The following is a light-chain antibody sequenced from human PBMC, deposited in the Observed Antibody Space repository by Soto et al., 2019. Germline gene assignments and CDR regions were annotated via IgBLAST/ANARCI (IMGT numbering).Light chain of an antibody. CDR3: HQYATSHFT. CDR2: GAS. Sequence: EIVLMQSAGTLFLSQGDRATLSCRASQSVNSNYLAWYQQKPGQAPRLLIYGASSRATGIPDRFSGSGSGTDFSLPISSVAPEDSAVYYSHQYATSHFTFAQGPRLHIK. V-gene: IGKV3-20*01. CDR1: QSVNSNY. J-gene: IGKJ5*01.